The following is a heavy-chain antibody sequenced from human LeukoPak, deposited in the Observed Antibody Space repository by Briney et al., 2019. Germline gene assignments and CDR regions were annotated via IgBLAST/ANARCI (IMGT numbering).Heavy chain of an antibody. Sequence: GGSLRLSCAASGFTFSSYEMNWVRQAPGKGLEWVSYISSSSSTIYYADSVKGRFTISRDNAKNSLYLQMNSLRAEDTAVYYCAREVFGELLGMDYWGQGTLVTVSS. CDR2: ISSSSSTI. CDR3: AREVFGELLGMDY. CDR1: GFTFSSYE. J-gene: IGHJ4*02. V-gene: IGHV3-48*03. D-gene: IGHD1-26*01.